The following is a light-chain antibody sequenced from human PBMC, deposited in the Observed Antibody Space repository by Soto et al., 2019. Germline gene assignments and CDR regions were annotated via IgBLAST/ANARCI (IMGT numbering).Light chain of an antibody. Sequence: EIVLTQSPATLSLSPGERATLSCRASQSVSSYLAWYQQKHGQAPRLLIYDASNRATGITARFSGSGSGTDFTLTISSLEPEDVAVYYCQQRSNWPPYTFGQGTKLEIK. V-gene: IGKV3-11*01. J-gene: IGKJ2*01. CDR1: QSVSSY. CDR3: QQRSNWPPYT. CDR2: DAS.